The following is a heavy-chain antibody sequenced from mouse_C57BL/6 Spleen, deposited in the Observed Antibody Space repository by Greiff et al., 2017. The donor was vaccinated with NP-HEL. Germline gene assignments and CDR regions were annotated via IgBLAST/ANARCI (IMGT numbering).Heavy chain of an antibody. CDR1: GYAFTNYL. Sequence: VQLQQSGAELVRPGTSVKVSCKASGYAFTNYLIEWVKQRPGQGLEWIGVINPGSGGTNYNEKFKGKATLTADKSSSTAYMQLSSLTSEDSAVYCCARELSYYGSRGDYWGQGTTLTVSS. CDR3: ARELSYYGSRGDY. V-gene: IGHV1-54*01. D-gene: IGHD1-1*01. J-gene: IGHJ2*01. CDR2: INPGSGGT.